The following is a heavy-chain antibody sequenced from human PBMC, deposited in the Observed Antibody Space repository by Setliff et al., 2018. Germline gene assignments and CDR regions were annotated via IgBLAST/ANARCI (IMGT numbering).Heavy chain of an antibody. V-gene: IGHV1-18*01. Sequence: GASVKVSCKASGYTFSNYGVTWVRQAPGQGLEWMGWVTVYNGNTKYAQNLQGRLTLTTDISTSTAYMELGSLRAEDSAVYYCARDGVFYAMDFWGQGTTVTVSS. D-gene: IGHD3-10*01. CDR3: ARDGVFYAMDF. J-gene: IGHJ6*02. CDR2: VTVYNGNT. CDR1: GYTFSNYG.